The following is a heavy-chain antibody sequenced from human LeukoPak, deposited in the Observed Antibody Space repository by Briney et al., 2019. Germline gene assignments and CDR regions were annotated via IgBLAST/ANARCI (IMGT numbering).Heavy chain of an antibody. CDR1: GGTFSSYA. D-gene: IGHD6-6*01. J-gene: IGHJ4*02. V-gene: IGHV1-69*05. CDR3: ARDKDSGQLVGHQPYFDY. CDR2: IIPIFGTA. Sequence: SVKVSCKASGGTFSSYAISWVRQAPGQGLEWMGGIIPIFGTANYAQKFQGRVTITTDESTSTAYMELSSLRSEDTAVYYCARDKDSGQLVGHQPYFDYWGQGTLVTVSS.